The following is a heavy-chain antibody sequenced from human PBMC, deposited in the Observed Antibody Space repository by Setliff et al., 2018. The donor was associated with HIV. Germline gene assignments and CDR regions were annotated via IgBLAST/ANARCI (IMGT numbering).Heavy chain of an antibody. J-gene: IGHJ3*02. CDR3: ARDGPYVAVLIRAFDI. CDR2: IGAYNGDT. Sequence: ASVKVSCKASGYIFNSFGISWVRQAPGQGLEWMGWIGAYNGDTKYAQKLQGRVTMTTDTSTSTGYMELRSLRSDDTAVYYCARDGPYVAVLIRAFDIWGQGTMVTVSS. D-gene: IGHD3-16*01. V-gene: IGHV1-18*01. CDR1: GYIFNSFG.